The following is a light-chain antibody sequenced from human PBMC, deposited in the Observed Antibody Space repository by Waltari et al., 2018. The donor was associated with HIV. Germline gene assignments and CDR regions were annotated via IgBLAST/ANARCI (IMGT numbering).Light chain of an antibody. V-gene: IGLV1-40*01. CDR1: SSNIGAGYD. CDR2: GNS. CDR3: QSYDSSLSAWV. Sequence: QSVLTQPPSVSGAPGQRVTISCTGSSSNIGAGYDVHWYQQLPGTAHKLLIYGNSNRPAGVPDRFSGSKSGTSASLAIPGLQAEDEADYYCQSYDSSLSAWVFGGGTKLTV. J-gene: IGLJ3*02.